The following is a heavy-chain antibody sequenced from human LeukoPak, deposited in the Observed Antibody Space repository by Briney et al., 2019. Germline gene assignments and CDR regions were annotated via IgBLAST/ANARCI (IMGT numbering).Heavy chain of an antibody. D-gene: IGHD5-24*01. J-gene: IGHJ4*02. CDR3: ASLIRDGYNYPDY. CDR1: GFTFSGYN. CDR2: IRYDGNNK. V-gene: IGHV3-30*02. Sequence: GGSLRLSCAASGFTFSGYNMNWVRQAPGKGVEWVAYIRYDGNNKYYADSVKGRFTISRDNSMNTLYLQMNSLRAEDTAVYYCASLIRDGYNYPDYWGQGSLVTVSS.